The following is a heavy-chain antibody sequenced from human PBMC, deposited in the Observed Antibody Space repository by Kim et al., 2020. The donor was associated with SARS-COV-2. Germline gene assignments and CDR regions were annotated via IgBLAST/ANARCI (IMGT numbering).Heavy chain of an antibody. J-gene: IGHJ6*02. V-gene: IGHV4-31*03. CDR2: IYYSGST. Sequence: SETLSLTCTVSGGSISSGGYYWSWIRQHPGKGLEWIGYIYYSGSTYYNPSLKSRVTISVDTSKNQFSLKLSSVTAADTAVYYCARGSPGYMSGMDVWGQGTTVTVSS. CDR3: ARGSPGYMSGMDV. CDR1: GGSISSGGYY. D-gene: IGHD3-16*02.